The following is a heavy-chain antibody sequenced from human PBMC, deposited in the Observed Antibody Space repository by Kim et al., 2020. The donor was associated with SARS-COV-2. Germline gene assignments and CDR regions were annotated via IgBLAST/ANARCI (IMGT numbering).Heavy chain of an antibody. D-gene: IGHD3-3*01. CDR1: GYTFTSYA. CDR3: ARSDPITIFGLLIANSALDY. Sequence: ASVKVSCKASGYTFTSYAMNWVRQAPGQGLEWMGWVNTNTGNPTYAQGFTGRFVFPLDTSVSTAYLRISSLKAEDTAVYYCARSDPITIFGLLIANSALDYWGQGTLVTVSS. CDR2: VNTNTGNP. J-gene: IGHJ4*02. V-gene: IGHV7-4-1*02.